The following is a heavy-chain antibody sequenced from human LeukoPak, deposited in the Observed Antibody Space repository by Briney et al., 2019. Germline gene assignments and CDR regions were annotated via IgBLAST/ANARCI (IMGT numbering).Heavy chain of an antibody. CDR2: ITGSGGIT. CDR1: GFTFSNYA. CDR3: AKWGDYDVLTGYYDPDY. Sequence: GASLRLSCVASGFTFSNYAMSWVRQAPGKGLEWVSAITGSGGITYYADSVKGRFTISRDNSKNTLYLQMNSLRAEDTAVYYCAKWGDYDVLTGYYDPDYWGQGALVTVSS. D-gene: IGHD3-9*01. J-gene: IGHJ4*02. V-gene: IGHV3-23*01.